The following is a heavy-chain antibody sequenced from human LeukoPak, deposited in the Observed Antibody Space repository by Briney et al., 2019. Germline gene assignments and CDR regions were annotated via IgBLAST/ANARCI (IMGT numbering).Heavy chain of an antibody. J-gene: IGHJ4*02. CDR2: ISGTGGST. CDR3: AKGDTTWELPHDY. D-gene: IGHD1-26*01. CDR1: GFTFSSYA. V-gene: IGHV3-23*01. Sequence: GGSLRLSCAASGFTFSSYAMNWVRQAPGKGLEWVSDISGTGGSTYYADSVKSRFTISRDNSKNTLSLQMNSLRAEDTAVYYCAKGDTTWELPHDYWGQGTLVTVSS.